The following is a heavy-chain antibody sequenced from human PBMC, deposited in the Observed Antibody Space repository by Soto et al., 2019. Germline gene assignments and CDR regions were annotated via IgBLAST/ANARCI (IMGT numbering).Heavy chain of an antibody. CDR1: GFTFSSYA. CDR3: AKVGPIEEQWLVHHTYYYGMDV. D-gene: IGHD6-19*01. V-gene: IGHV3-23*01. J-gene: IGHJ6*02. CDR2: ISGSGGST. Sequence: GGSLRLSCAASGFTFSSYAMSWVRQAPGKGLEWVSAISGSGGSTYYADSVKGRFTISRDNSKNTLYLQMNSLRAEDTAVYYCAKVGPIEEQWLVHHTYYYGMDVWGQGTTVTVSS.